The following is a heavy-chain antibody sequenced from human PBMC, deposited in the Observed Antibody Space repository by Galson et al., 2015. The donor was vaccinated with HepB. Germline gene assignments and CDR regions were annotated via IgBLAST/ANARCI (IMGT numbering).Heavy chain of an antibody. CDR1: GFTFSDYY. CDR3: ASGGLDPQVYGMDV. D-gene: IGHD4-23*01. J-gene: IGHJ6*02. CDR2: ISSSSRYT. V-gene: IGHV3-11*06. Sequence: SLRLSCAASGFTFSDYYMNWIRQAPGKGLEWVSYISSSSRYTNSADSVKGRFTISRDNAKNSLYLQMNSLRAEDMAVYYCASGGLDPQVYGMDVWGQGTTVTVSS.